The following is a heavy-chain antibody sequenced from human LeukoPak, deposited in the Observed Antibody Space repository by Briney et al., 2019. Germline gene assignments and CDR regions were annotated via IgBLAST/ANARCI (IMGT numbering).Heavy chain of an antibody. D-gene: IGHD2-2*01. J-gene: IGHJ4*02. V-gene: IGHV1-2*04. CDR3: AREYCSSTSCFDYFDY. CDR2: INPNSGGT. CDR1: GYTFTGYY. Sequence: ASVKVSCKASGYTFTGYYMHWVRQAPGQGLEWMGWINPNSGGTNYAQKFQGWVTMTRDTSISTAYMELSRLRSDDTAVYYCAREYCSSTSCFDYFDYWGQGTPVTVSS.